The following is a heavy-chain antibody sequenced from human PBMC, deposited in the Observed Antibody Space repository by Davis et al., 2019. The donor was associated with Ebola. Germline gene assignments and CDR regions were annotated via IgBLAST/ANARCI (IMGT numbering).Heavy chain of an antibody. CDR3: ARDQDPITMIVVVGGMDV. CDR2: INTNTGNP. J-gene: IGHJ6*04. CDR1: GYTFTSYA. D-gene: IGHD3-22*01. Sequence: ASVKVSCKASGYTFTSYAMNWVRQAPGQGLAWMGWINTNTGNPTYAQGFTGRFVFSLDTSVSTAYLQISSLKAEDTAVYYCARDQDPITMIVVVGGMDVWGKGTTVTVSS. V-gene: IGHV7-4-1*02.